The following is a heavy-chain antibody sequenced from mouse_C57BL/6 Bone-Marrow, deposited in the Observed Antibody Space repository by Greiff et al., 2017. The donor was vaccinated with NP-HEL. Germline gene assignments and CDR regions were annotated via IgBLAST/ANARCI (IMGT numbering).Heavy chain of an antibody. J-gene: IGHJ2*01. Sequence: VQLKESGEGLVKPGGSLKLSCAASGFTFSSYAMSWVRQTPEKRLEWVAYISSGGDYIYYADTVKGRFTISRDNARNTLYLQMSSLKSEDTDMYYCTRDAFTTFSFDYWGQGTTLTVSS. V-gene: IGHV5-9-1*02. CDR2: ISSGGDYI. D-gene: IGHD1-1*01. CDR3: TRDAFTTFSFDY. CDR1: GFTFSSYA.